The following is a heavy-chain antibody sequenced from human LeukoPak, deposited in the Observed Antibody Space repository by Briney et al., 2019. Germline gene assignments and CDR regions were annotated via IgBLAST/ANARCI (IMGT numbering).Heavy chain of an antibody. Sequence: GGSLRLSCAASGFTFSGYWMHWLRQAPGKGLVWVSHINSDGRSTTTAGSVKGRFTISRDNAKNTLYLQMNSLRTDDTAVYYCARHGGTRIFPIWGQGTMVTVSS. V-gene: IGHV3-74*01. J-gene: IGHJ3*02. CDR3: ARHGGTRIFPI. CDR2: INSDGRST. D-gene: IGHD1-7*01. CDR1: GFTFSGYW.